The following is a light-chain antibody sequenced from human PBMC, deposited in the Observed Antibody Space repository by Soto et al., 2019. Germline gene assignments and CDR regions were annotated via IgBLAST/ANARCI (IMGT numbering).Light chain of an antibody. V-gene: IGKV1-39*01. CDR2: GGS. Sequence: DIQVTQSPASVSACVGDRVTIGCRASQSIGSYLNWYQQKPGKAPNLLTHGGSILQSGVPPRFSGGGGGTDFTLTISSLQPEDFASYYCQQIYTIPLTFGGGTKVDIK. CDR3: QQIYTIPLT. CDR1: QSIGSY. J-gene: IGKJ4*01.